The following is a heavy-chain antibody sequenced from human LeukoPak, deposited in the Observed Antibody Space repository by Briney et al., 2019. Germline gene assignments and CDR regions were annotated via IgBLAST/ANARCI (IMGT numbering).Heavy chain of an antibody. Sequence: ASVTVSCTASGYTFTSYGISWVRQAPGQGLEWMGWISAYNGNTNYAQKLQGRVTMTTDTSTSTAYMELRSLRSDDTAVYYCARAGHVRDYERRGYFDYWGQGTLVTVSS. D-gene: IGHD4-17*01. J-gene: IGHJ4*02. CDR3: ARAGHVRDYERRGYFDY. CDR1: GYTFTSYG. CDR2: ISAYNGNT. V-gene: IGHV1-18*01.